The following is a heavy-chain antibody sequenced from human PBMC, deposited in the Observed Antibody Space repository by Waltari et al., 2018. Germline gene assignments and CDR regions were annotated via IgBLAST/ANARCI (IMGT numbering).Heavy chain of an antibody. CDR2: IGSGGDTT. D-gene: IGHD3-3*01. CDR1: GFTFSSFA. CDR3: AKSRGPHDFWNWFDP. Sequence: EEQLVESGGGSVQPGGSLRLACRASGFTFSSFAMNWLRQAPGKGLELVSVIGSGGDTTKYHASVEGRFTISRDNRGNTLLLHMESLRADDTAVYYCAKSRGPHDFWNWFDPWGQGTLVTVSA. J-gene: IGHJ5*02. V-gene: IGHV3-23*04.